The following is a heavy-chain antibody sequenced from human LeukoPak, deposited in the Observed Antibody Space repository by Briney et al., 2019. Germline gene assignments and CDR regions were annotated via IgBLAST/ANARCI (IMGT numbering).Heavy chain of an antibody. J-gene: IGHJ4*02. CDR2: ISGSGRST. CDR1: GFTFSSYA. V-gene: IGHV3-23*01. CDR3: ARGHYDTSGYYFYYFDY. D-gene: IGHD3-22*01. Sequence: GGSLRLSCAASGFTFSSYAMTWVRQAPGKGLEWVSTISGSGRSTYYADSVKGRFTISRDNSKNTLYLQMNSLRAEDTAVYYCARGHYDTSGYYFYYFDYWGQGTLVTVSS.